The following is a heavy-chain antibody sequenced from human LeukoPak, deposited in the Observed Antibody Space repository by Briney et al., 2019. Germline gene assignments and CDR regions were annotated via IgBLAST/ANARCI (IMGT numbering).Heavy chain of an antibody. D-gene: IGHD3-10*01. CDR1: GFTFSSYA. J-gene: IGHJ3*02. V-gene: IGHV3-23*01. Sequence: GGSVPLSCAASGFTFSSYAMSWVRQAPGKGLEWVSAISGSGSSTYYADSVKGRFTISRDNSKNTLYLQMNSLRAEDTAVYYCAKDITMVRGVIITLDAFDIWGQGPMVTDPS. CDR2: ISGSGSST. CDR3: AKDITMVRGVIITLDAFDI.